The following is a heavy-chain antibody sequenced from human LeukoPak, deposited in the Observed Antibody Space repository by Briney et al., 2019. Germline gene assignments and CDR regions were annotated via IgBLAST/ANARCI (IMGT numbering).Heavy chain of an antibody. Sequence: GGSLRLPCAASGFTFSDPDMDWVRQAPGKGLEWVGRIRNKANNYNTEYAASVRGRFTILRDDSKNSVYLQMNSLRIEDTAVYYCTRLVGANFWGQGTLVTVSS. CDR3: TRLVGANF. CDR1: GFTFSDPD. D-gene: IGHD1-26*01. V-gene: IGHV3-72*01. J-gene: IGHJ4*02. CDR2: IRNKANNYNT.